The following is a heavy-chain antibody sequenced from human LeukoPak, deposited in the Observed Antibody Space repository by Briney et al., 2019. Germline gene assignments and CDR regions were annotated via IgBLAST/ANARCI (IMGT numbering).Heavy chain of an antibody. CDR1: GGSLSSYA. D-gene: IGHD5-12*01. J-gene: IGHJ4*02. Sequence: SVKVSCKASGGSLSSYAINWVRQAPGQELEWMGRILPMLGIANAAQKFQGRVTITADKSTSTAYMELTSLRSEDTAVYYCARGEVATRSGWDDAKWGQGTLVIVSS. CDR3: ARGEVATRSGWDDAK. V-gene: IGHV1-69*04. CDR2: ILPMLGIA.